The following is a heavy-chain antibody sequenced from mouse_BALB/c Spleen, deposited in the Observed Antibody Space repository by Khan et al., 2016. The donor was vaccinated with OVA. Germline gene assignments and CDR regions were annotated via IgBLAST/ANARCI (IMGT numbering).Heavy chain of an antibody. V-gene: IGHV1S136*01. CDR2: INPYNAGT. CDR1: GYTFTNYV. D-gene: IGHD4-1*01. CDR3: AREASSWDFSFPY. J-gene: IGHJ3*01. Sequence: VRLQQSGPELVEPGASVKMSCKASGYTFTNYVMHWVKQKPGQGLEWIGYINPYNAGTRYNEKFQGKATLTSDISSTTAYMEPSSLTSEDSAVDYCAREASSWDFSFPYWGQGTLVTVSA.